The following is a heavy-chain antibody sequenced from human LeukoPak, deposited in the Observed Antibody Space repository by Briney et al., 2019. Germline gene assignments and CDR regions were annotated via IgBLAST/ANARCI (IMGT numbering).Heavy chain of an antibody. CDR2: IWYDGSNK. CDR1: GFTFSSYS. D-gene: IGHD5-18*01. V-gene: IGHV3-33*01. Sequence: GGSLRLSCAASGFTFSSYSMHWVRQAPGKGLEWVAVIWYDGSNKYYADSVKGRFTISRDNSKNTLYLQMNSLRAENTAVYYCARVRGYSYVGSFDYWGQGTLVTVSS. J-gene: IGHJ4*02. CDR3: ARVRGYSYVGSFDY.